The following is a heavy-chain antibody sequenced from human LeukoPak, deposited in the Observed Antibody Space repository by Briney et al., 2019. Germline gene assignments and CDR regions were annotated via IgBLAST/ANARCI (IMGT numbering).Heavy chain of an antibody. CDR3: ARDWAGYSSGWYGNWFDP. CDR1: GASISNYY. CDR2: IHYTGST. V-gene: IGHV4-59*01. Sequence: SETLSLTCTVSGASISNYYCSWIRQPPGKGLEWIGYIHYTGSTNYNPSLRSRVTISVDTSKNQFSLKLRSVTAADTAVYYCARDWAGYSSGWYGNWFDPWGQGTLVTVSS. D-gene: IGHD6-19*01. J-gene: IGHJ5*02.